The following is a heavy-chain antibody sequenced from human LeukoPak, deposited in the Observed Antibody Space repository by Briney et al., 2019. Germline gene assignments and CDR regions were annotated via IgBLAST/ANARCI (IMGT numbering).Heavy chain of an antibody. D-gene: IGHD1-26*01. CDR2: ISGRSSTI. CDR1: AFTFSDYS. CDR3: ARDRLTSGSYFFDY. J-gene: IGHJ4*02. V-gene: IGHV3-48*01. Sequence: GGSLRLSCAASAFTFSDYSMNWVRQAPEKGLEWISYISGRSSTIYYADSVRGRFTISRDNAKNSMYLQMNSLRAEDTAVYYCARDRLTSGSYFFDYWGQGTLVTVSS.